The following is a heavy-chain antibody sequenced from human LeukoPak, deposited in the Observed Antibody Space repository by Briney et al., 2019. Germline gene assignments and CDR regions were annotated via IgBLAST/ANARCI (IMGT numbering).Heavy chain of an antibody. CDR1: GFTFSSYA. CDR3: AKDRGGSYTLSIDY. D-gene: IGHD1-26*01. J-gene: IGHJ4*02. CDR2: IKDDGSEK. Sequence: GGSLRLSCAASGFTFSSYAMSWVRQAPGKGLEWVAGIKDDGSEKYYVDSVKGRFTISRDNAKNSLYLQMNSLRAEDTAVYYCAKDRGGSYTLSIDYWGQGTLVTVSS. V-gene: IGHV3-7*03.